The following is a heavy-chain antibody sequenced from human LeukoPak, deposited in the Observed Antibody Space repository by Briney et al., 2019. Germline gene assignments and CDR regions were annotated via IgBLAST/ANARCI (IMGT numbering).Heavy chain of an antibody. CDR3: ARTRELDSCGLSYAFDI. J-gene: IGHJ3*02. V-gene: IGHV5-51*01. CDR1: GYSFTSYW. D-gene: IGHD5-18*01. Sequence: GESLKISCKGSGYSFTSYWIGWVRQMPGKGLEWMGIIYPGDSDTRYSPSFQGQVTISADKSISTAYLQWSSLKASDTAMYYCARTRELDSCGLSYAFDIWGQGTMVTVSS. CDR2: IYPGDSDT.